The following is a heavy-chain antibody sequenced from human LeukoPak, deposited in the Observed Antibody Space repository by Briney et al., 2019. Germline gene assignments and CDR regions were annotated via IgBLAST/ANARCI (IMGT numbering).Heavy chain of an antibody. Sequence: PGGSLRLSCAASGFTLSDCAMHWVRQASGKGLEWVGLIRTKGANYATAYAASVKGRFIISRDDSSNMAYLQINSLKNDDTAVYYCTRDGGSYSHLDNWGPGTRVTVSS. CDR1: GFTLSDCA. J-gene: IGHJ4*02. V-gene: IGHV3-73*01. D-gene: IGHD1-26*01. CDR2: IRTKGANYAT. CDR3: TRDGGSYSHLDN.